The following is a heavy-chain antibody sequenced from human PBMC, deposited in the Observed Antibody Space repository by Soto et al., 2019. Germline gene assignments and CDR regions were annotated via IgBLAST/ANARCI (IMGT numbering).Heavy chain of an antibody. CDR1: GGSVTSGSYY. D-gene: IGHD3-10*01. V-gene: IGHV4-61*01. J-gene: IGHJ4*02. CDR3: ARDPEYGSYFDY. Sequence: SETLSLTCTVSGGSVTSGSYYWSWIRQPPGKGLEWIGFVNYNGITNYNPSLKSRLTISRDTSKNQFTLKLRSVTAADTAVYYCARDPEYGSYFDYWGQGTLVTVSS. CDR2: VNYNGIT.